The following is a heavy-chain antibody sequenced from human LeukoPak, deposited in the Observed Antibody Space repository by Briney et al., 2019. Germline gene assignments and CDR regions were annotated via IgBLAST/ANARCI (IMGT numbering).Heavy chain of an antibody. J-gene: IGHJ4*02. CDR2: IIPIFGTG. D-gene: IGHD2-2*02. CDR1: GGTFRSYG. Sequence: SVKVSCKASGGTFRSYGISWVRQAPGQGLEWMGRIIPIFGTGNYAQKFQRRVTIPTHESTSTAYMELSSLRSEDTAVYYCARRDGDCSSTSCYMSSESFDYWGQGTLVTVPS. V-gene: IGHV1-69*05. CDR3: ARRDGDCSSTSCYMSSESFDY.